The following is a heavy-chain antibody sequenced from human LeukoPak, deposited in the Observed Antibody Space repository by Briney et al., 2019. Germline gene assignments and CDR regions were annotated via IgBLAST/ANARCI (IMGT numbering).Heavy chain of an antibody. V-gene: IGHV3-23*01. CDR2: IRGSGGNT. CDR3: VKGAYYDTLTGYRLLKVDP. Sequence: SCKASGFTLSSYALSWVRQAPGKGLEWVSAIRGSGGNTYYADSVRGRFTISRDNSKNTLYLQMSSLRAEDTAVYYCVKGAYYDTLTGYRLLKVDPWGQGTLVTVSS. CDR1: GFTLSSYA. J-gene: IGHJ5*02. D-gene: IGHD3-9*01.